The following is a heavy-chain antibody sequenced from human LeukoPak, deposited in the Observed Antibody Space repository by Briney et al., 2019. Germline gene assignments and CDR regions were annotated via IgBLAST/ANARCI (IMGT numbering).Heavy chain of an antibody. CDR3: ARTSGYYDTPDFDY. D-gene: IGHD3-22*01. CDR2: ISYDGSNK. J-gene: IGHJ4*02. V-gene: IGHV3-30-3*01. CDR1: GFTFSSYA. Sequence: HPGGSLRLSCAASGFTFSSYAMHWVRQAPGKGLEWVAVISYDGSNKYYADSVKGRFTISRDNSKNTLYLQMNSLRAEDTAVYYCARTSGYYDTPDFDYWGQGTLVTVSS.